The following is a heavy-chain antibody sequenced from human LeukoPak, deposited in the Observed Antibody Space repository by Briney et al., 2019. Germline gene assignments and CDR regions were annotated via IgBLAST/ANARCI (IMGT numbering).Heavy chain of an antibody. CDR3: ARVMYYDILTGLKSPYYYYYMDV. D-gene: IGHD3-9*01. CDR2: IDWDDDK. V-gene: IGHV2-70*11. J-gene: IGHJ6*03. Sequence: SGPTLVNPTQTLTLTCTFSGFSLSTSGMCVSWIRQPPGKALEWLARIDWDDDKYYSTSLKTRLTISKDTSKNQVVLTMTNMDPVDTATYYCARVMYYDILTGLKSPYYYYYMDVWGKGTTVTVSS. CDR1: GFSLSTSGMC.